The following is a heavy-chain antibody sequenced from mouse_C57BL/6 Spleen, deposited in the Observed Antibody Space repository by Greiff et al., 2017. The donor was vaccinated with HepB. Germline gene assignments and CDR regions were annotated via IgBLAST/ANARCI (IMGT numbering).Heavy chain of an antibody. D-gene: IGHD2-4*01. V-gene: IGHV3-6*01. CDR2: ISYDGSN. Sequence: EVQLVESGPGLVKPSQSLSLTCSVTGYSITSGYYWNWIRQFPGNKLEWMGYISYDGSNNYNPSLKNRISITRDTSKNQFFLKLNSVTTEDTATYYCARAGYDYDEGAWFAYWGQGTLVTVSA. CDR3: ARAGYDYDEGAWFAY. CDR1: GYSITSGYY. J-gene: IGHJ3*01.